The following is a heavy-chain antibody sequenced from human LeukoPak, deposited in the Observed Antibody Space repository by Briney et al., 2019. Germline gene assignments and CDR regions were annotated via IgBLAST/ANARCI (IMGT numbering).Heavy chain of an antibody. CDR1: GYTFTGYY. Sequence: GASVKVSCKASGYTFTGYYMHWVRQAPGQGLEWMGWINPNSGGTNYAQKFQGRVTMTRDTSISTAYMELSRLRSDDTAVYYCARAGVGAWEGLDYWGQGTLVTVSS. J-gene: IGHJ4*02. CDR2: INPNSGGT. CDR3: ARAGVGAWEGLDY. D-gene: IGHD1-26*01. V-gene: IGHV1-2*02.